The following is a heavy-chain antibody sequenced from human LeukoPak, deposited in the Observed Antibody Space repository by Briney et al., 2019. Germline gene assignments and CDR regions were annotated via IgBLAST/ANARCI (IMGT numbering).Heavy chain of an antibody. Sequence: GGSLRLSCAASGFTFSDSYMTWIRQAPGKGLEWVSYISNSGSSIYYADSVKGRFTTSRDNTKSSLHLQMNSLRAEDTAVYYCGRGHWGLDYWGQGALVTVSS. CDR1: GFTFSDSY. D-gene: IGHD7-27*01. J-gene: IGHJ4*02. CDR3: GRGHWGLDY. CDR2: ISNSGSSI. V-gene: IGHV3-11*04.